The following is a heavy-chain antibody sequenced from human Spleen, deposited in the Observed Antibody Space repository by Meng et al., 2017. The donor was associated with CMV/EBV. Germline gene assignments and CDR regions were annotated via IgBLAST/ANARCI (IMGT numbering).Heavy chain of an antibody. CDR1: GFIFEDYG. V-gene: IGHV3-20*04. J-gene: IGHJ4*02. D-gene: IGHD6-13*01. CDR3: ARGSSWYFY. Sequence: GESLKISCTVSGFIFEDYGMTWVRQAPGMGLEWVSGINWNAEGTAYADSVRGRFTISRDNAKNSLYLQMSSLRVEDTGVYYCARGSSWYFYWGQGTLVTVSS. CDR2: INWNAEGT.